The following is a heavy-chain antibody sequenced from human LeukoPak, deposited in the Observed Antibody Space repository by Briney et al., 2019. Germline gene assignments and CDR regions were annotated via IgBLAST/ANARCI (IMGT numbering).Heavy chain of an antibody. CDR1: GYTFTSYA. V-gene: IGHV1-3*01. CDR2: IDAGNGNT. J-gene: IGHJ4*02. D-gene: IGHD6-19*01. Sequence: ASVKVSCKASGYTFTSYAMHWVRQAPGQRLEWMGWIDAGNGNTKYSQRFQGRVTITRDTSASTAYMELSSLRSEDTAVYYCARVEAVAGTDFDYWGQGTLVTVSS. CDR3: ARVEAVAGTDFDY.